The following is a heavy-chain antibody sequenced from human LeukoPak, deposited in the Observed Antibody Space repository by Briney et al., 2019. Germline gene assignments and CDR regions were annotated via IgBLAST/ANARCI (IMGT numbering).Heavy chain of an antibody. CDR3: ARLSHGSDY. Sequence: ASVKVSCKASGFSLTGHFMHWLRQAPGQGLEWMGWINGNSGATNYAQKFQDRVLMTRDTSINTVYMELSSLRTDDTATYYCARLSHGSDYWGQGTLVTVSS. J-gene: IGHJ4*02. CDR2: INGNSGAT. V-gene: IGHV1-2*02. D-gene: IGHD2/OR15-2a*01. CDR1: GFSLTGHF.